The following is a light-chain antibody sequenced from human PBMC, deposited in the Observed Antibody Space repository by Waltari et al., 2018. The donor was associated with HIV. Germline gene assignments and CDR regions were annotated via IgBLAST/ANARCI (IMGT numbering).Light chain of an antibody. V-gene: IGLV2-8*01. CDR2: DVT. CDR1: SSDVGAFKY. CDR3: SSYAGSSMSYA. Sequence: QSALTQPPSASGSPGQSVSISCTGASSDVGAFKYVSWYQQHPGKAPKLLIYDVTKRPSGVPDRFSGSKSGNTASLTVSGLQAEYEAHYYCSSYAGSSMSYAFGTGTKVTVL. J-gene: IGLJ1*01.